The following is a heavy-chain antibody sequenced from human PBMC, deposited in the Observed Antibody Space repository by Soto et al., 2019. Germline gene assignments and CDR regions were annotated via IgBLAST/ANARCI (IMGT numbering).Heavy chain of an antibody. CDR2: ISSSSSTI. D-gene: IGHD3-22*01. J-gene: IGHJ3*02. CDR1: GFTSSSYS. Sequence: LRLSCAASGFTSSSYSMNWVRQAPGKGLEWVSYISSSSSTIYYADSVKGRFTISRDNAKNSLYLQMNSLRDEDTAVYYCARDSPNDYYDSSGSFDIWGHGTMVTVSS. V-gene: IGHV3-48*02. CDR3: ARDSPNDYYDSSGSFDI.